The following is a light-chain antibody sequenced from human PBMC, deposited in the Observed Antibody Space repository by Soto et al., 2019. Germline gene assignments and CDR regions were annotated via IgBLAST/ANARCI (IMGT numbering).Light chain of an antibody. V-gene: IGKV3-11*01. J-gene: IGKJ3*01. CDR3: KKRYNWHIN. Sequence: EIVLTQAPVALSLSQWARANLSFIASQSVSTYLAWYQQTPGQAPRLLIYDASKRATGIQARFSGSGSGKDFSITIRSIENEDFEVYYCKKRYNWHINCGPGPKGAIK. CDR1: QSVSTY. CDR2: DAS.